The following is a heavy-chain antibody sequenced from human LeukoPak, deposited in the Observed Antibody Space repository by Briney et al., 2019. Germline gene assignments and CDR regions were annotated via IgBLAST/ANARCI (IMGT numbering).Heavy chain of an antibody. J-gene: IGHJ4*02. CDR1: GLTVSSNY. V-gene: IGHV3-53*01. Sequence: GGSLRLSCAASGLTVSSNYMNWVRQAPGKGLEWVSIINSDGRTYYADSVKGRFTISRDNSKNTLYLQMNSLGADDTAVYYCARGGFDYWGQGTLVTVCS. CDR2: INSDGRT. CDR3: ARGGFDY.